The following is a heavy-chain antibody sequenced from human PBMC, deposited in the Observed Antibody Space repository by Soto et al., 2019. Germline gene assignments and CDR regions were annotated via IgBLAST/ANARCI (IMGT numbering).Heavy chain of an antibody. CDR2: ISASNGNT. CDR1: GYTFTHYG. J-gene: IGHJ5*02. CDR3: ARMASAGTLNWFDP. V-gene: IGHV1-18*04. D-gene: IGHD6-13*01. Sequence: ASVKVSCKASGYTFTHYGFSWVRQAPGQGLEWMGWISASNGNTNYAQKFQGRLTMTIDSSTSTTYMELRSLRSDDTAVYYCARMASAGTLNWFDPWGQGTLVTVSS.